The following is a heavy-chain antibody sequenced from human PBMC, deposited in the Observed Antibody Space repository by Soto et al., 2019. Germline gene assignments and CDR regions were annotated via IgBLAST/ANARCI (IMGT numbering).Heavy chain of an antibody. D-gene: IGHD5-12*01. CDR2: IYNPGSTA. CDR1: VFTFSSYW. CDR3: VRGNTGYGNFDY. J-gene: IGHJ4*02. V-gene: IGHV3-74*01. Sequence: GPLRVSGAASVFTFSSYWMHWVRQAPGKGLVWVARIYNPGSTASYADSVKGRFTISRDNAKNTLYLQMSSLTVEDTAVFYCVRGNTGYGNFDYWGQGILVTVLL.